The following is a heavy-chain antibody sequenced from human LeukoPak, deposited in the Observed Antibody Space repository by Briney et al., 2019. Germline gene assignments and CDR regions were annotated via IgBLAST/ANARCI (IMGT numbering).Heavy chain of an antibody. V-gene: IGHV3-74*01. D-gene: IGHD6-6*01. Sequence: GGSLRLSCAASGFTVSSNYMSWVRQGPGKGLVWVSRINSDGSSTSYADSVKGRFTISRDNAKNTLYLQMNSLRAEDTAVYYCASPRHISIAARYYYYYYMDVWGKGTTVTVSS. CDR2: INSDGSST. CDR1: GFTVSSNY. CDR3: ASPRHISIAARYYYYYYMDV. J-gene: IGHJ6*03.